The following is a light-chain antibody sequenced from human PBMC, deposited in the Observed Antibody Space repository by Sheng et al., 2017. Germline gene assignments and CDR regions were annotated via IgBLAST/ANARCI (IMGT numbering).Light chain of an antibody. Sequence: DIQMTQSPSTLSASVGDRVTITCRASESMSYWLAWYQQKPGKAPKLLIYKASALESGVPSRFSGSGSRTEFTLTISSLQPDDFATYYCQQYQSYSALRFGRGNQGWRS. J-gene: IGKJ4*01. CDR1: ESMSYW. V-gene: IGKV1-5*03. CDR3: QQYQSYSALR. CDR2: KAS.